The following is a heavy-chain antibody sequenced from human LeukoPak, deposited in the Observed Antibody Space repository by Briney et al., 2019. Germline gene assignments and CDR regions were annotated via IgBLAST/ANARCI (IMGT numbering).Heavy chain of an antibody. CDR2: IYYSGST. V-gene: IGHV4-39*01. Sequence: SETLSLTCTVSGGSISSSSYYWGWIRQPPGKGLEWIGSIYYSGSTYYNPSLKSRVTISVDTSKSQFSLKLSSVTAADTAVYYCARPRYSYGYYFDYWGQGTLVTVSS. CDR3: ARPRYSYGYYFDY. CDR1: GGSISSSSYY. J-gene: IGHJ4*02. D-gene: IGHD5-18*01.